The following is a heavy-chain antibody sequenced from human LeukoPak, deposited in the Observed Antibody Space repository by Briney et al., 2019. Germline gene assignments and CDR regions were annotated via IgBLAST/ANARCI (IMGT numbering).Heavy chain of an antibody. Sequence: GASVKVSCKASGYTFTGSYMHWVRQAPGQGLEWMGWINPNSGGTNYAQKFQGRVTMTRDTSISTAYMELSRLESDDTAVYYCARDTHPNIVGATVPDYWGQGTLVTVSS. V-gene: IGHV1-2*02. J-gene: IGHJ4*02. CDR2: INPNSGGT. CDR1: GYTFTGSY. D-gene: IGHD1-26*01. CDR3: ARDTHPNIVGATVPDY.